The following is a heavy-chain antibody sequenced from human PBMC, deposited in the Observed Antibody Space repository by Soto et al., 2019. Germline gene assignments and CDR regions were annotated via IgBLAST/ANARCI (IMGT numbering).Heavy chain of an antibody. CDR3: ARETYYDSSGPSFDP. V-gene: IGHV1-2*04. D-gene: IGHD3-22*01. J-gene: IGHJ5*02. CDR1: GYTFTGYY. Sequence: ASVQVSFKASGYTFTGYYMHWLRQSAGQGLEWMGWINPNSGGTNYAQKFQGWVTMTRDTSTSTAYMELSRLRSDDTAVYYCARETYYDSSGPSFDPWGQGTLVTVSS. CDR2: INPNSGGT.